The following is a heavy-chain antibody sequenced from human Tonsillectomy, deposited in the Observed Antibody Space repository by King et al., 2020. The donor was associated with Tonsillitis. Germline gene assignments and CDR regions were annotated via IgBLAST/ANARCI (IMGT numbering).Heavy chain of an antibody. CDR3: AKDRYYDSSGFDY. Sequence: VQLVESGGGVVQPGRSLRLSWAASGFTFRSYGMHWVRQAPGKGLEWVAVISYDGSNRYYADSVKGRFTISRDNSKNTLYLQMNSLRAEDTAVYYCAKDRYYDSSGFDYWGQGTLVTVSS. D-gene: IGHD3-22*01. J-gene: IGHJ4*02. CDR1: GFTFRSYG. V-gene: IGHV3-30*18. CDR2: ISYDGSNR.